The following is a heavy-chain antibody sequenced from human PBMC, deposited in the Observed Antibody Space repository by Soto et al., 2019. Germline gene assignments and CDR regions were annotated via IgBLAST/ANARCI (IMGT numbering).Heavy chain of an antibody. D-gene: IGHD2-2*01. J-gene: IGHJ4*01. CDR2: ISSRSTYT. CDR1: GFTFSTYS. V-gene: IGHV3-21*01. Sequence: PGGSLRLSCAASGFTFSTYSMNWVRQAPGKGLEWLSSISSRSTYTYYADSVRGRFTISRDNARNSLYLQLNSLRADDTAVYYCARDQMGGRQLPIDYWRHGTLVTVSS. CDR3: ARDQMGGRQLPIDY.